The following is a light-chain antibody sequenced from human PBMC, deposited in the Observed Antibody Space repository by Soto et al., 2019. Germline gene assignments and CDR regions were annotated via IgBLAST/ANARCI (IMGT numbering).Light chain of an antibody. Sequence: QSVLTQPASVSGSPGQSITISCTGTSSDVGSYNLVSWYQQHPGKAPKLMMYEVSKRPSGVSNRFSGSKSGNTASLTISGLQAEDAAYYYCCSYAGSRVFGGGTKLTV. CDR3: CSYAGSRV. V-gene: IGLV2-23*02. J-gene: IGLJ3*02. CDR2: EVS. CDR1: SSDVGSYNL.